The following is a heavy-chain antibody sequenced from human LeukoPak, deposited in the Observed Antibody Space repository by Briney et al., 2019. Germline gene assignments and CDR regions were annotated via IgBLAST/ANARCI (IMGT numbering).Heavy chain of an antibody. CDR3: ATVPPFVAVQVRYNYYKDV. CDR2: ISTSSYYI. Sequence: PGGSLRLSCVASGFSLSSYNMNWVRQAPGKGLEWVSSISTSSYYIYYTDSVRGRFIISRDNTRNSLYLQMNSLRAEDTAVYYCATVPPFVAVQVRYNYYKDVYGKGTTVT. J-gene: IGHJ6*03. D-gene: IGHD1-1*01. V-gene: IGHV3-21*01. CDR1: GFSLSSYN.